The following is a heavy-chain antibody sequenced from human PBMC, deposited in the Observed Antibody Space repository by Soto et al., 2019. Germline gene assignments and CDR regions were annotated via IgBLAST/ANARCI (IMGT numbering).Heavy chain of an antibody. CDR2: ISGSGGST. V-gene: IGHV3-23*01. Sequence: GESLKISCAASGFTFSSYAMSWVRQAPGKGLEWVSAISGSGGSTYYADSVKGRFTISRDNSKNTLYLQMNSLRAEDTAVYYCAKVSSGDEDYWGQGTLVTVSS. CDR3: AKVSSGDEDY. D-gene: IGHD7-27*01. J-gene: IGHJ4*02. CDR1: GFTFSSYA.